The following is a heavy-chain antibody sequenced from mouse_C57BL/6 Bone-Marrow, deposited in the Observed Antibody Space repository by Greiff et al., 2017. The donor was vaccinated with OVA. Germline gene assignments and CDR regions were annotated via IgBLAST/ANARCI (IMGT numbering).Heavy chain of an antibody. CDR2: INPNNGGT. V-gene: IGHV1-18*01. Sequence: EVQRVESGPELVKPGASVKIPCKASGYTFTDYNMDWVKQSHGKSLEWIGDINPNNGGTIYNQKFKGKATLTVDKSSSTAYMELRSLTSEDTAVYYCARLTGTGCFDYWGQGTTLTVSS. CDR3: ARLTGTGCFDY. CDR1: GYTFTDYN. D-gene: IGHD4-1*01. J-gene: IGHJ2*01.